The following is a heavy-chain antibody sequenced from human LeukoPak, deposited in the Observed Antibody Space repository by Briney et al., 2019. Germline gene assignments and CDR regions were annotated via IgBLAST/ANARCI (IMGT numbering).Heavy chain of an antibody. CDR3: AKGITMIVAGKGGFDY. D-gene: IGHD3-22*01. Sequence: PGGSLRLSCAASGFTFSSYGMHWVRQAPGKGLEWVAVISYDGSNKYYADSVKGRFTISRDNSKNTLYLQMNSLRAEDTAVYYCAKGITMIVAGKGGFDYWGQGTLVTVSS. CDR2: ISYDGSNK. J-gene: IGHJ4*02. V-gene: IGHV3-30*18. CDR1: GFTFSSYG.